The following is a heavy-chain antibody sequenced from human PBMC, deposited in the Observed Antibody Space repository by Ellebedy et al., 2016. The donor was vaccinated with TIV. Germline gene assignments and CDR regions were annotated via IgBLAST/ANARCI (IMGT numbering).Heavy chain of an antibody. CDR2: IYDRGST. CDR3: ARGVWDFWSGNFTTNWFDP. CDR1: GGSISSYY. J-gene: IGHJ5*02. Sequence: SETLSLTCTVSGGSISSYYWSWIRQPPGKGLEWIGYIYDRGSTNYNPSLKSRVTISIDTSKNQFSLKLSSVTAADTAVYYCARGVWDFWSGNFTTNWFDPWGQGTLVTVSS. V-gene: IGHV4-59*01. D-gene: IGHD3-3*01.